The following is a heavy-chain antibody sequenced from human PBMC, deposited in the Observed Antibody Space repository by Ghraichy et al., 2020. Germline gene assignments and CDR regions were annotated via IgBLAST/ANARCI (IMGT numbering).Heavy chain of an antibody. Sequence: SQTLSLTCTVSGGSISSSSYYWGWIRQPPGKGLEWIGSIYYSGSTYYNPSLKSRVTISVDTSKNQFSLKLSSVTAADTAVYYCARHLVYERGGSYHLPYYYYGMDVWGQGTTVTVSS. D-gene: IGHD1-26*01. CDR3: ARHLVYERGGSYHLPYYYYGMDV. CDR1: GGSISSSSYY. V-gene: IGHV4-39*01. CDR2: IYYSGST. J-gene: IGHJ6*02.